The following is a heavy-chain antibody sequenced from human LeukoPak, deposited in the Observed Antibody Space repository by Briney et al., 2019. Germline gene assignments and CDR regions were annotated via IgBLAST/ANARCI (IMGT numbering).Heavy chain of an antibody. J-gene: IGHJ4*02. V-gene: IGHV1-18*01. CDR1: GYTFTSYG. CDR3: ARVEDYYDSSGYYYFDY. D-gene: IGHD3-22*01. Sequence: ASVKVSCKASGYTFTSYGISWVRQAPGQGLEWMGWISAYNGNTNYAQRLQGRVTMTTDTSTSTAYMELGSLRSDDTAVYYCARVEDYYDSSGYYYFDYWGQGTLVTVSS. CDR2: ISAYNGNT.